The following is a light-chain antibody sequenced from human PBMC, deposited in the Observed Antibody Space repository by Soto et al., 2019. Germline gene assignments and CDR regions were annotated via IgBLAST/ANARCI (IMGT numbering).Light chain of an antibody. J-gene: IGKJ1*01. V-gene: IGKV3-20*01. CDR3: QQYGRSPRT. Sequence: EIVLTQSPGTLSLSPGERGTLSCRASQSVSSSYLAWYQQKPGQAPRLRRYGTSTRATGTPDRVSGSGSGTDFTLTISSLEPEDVAVYYCQQYGRSPRTFGQGNKVEVK. CDR1: QSVSSSY. CDR2: GTS.